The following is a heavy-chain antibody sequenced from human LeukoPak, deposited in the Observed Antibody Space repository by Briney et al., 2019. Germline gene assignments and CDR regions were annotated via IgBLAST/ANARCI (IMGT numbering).Heavy chain of an antibody. CDR2: IWYDGSNK. D-gene: IGHD6-19*01. CDR3: ARDQEWLVLNWFDP. CDR1: GFTFSSYG. V-gene: IGHV3-33*01. J-gene: IGHJ5*02. Sequence: GGSLRFSCAASGFTFSSYGMHWVRQAPGKGLEWVAVIWYDGSNKYYADSVKGRFTISRDNSKNTLYLQMNSLRAEDTAVYYCARDQEWLVLNWFDPWGQGTLVTVSS.